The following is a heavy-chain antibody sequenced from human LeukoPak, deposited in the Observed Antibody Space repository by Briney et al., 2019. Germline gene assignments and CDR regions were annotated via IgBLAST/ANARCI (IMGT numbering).Heavy chain of an antibody. J-gene: IGHJ4*02. Sequence: ASVKVSCKASGFVFTGYGFTWVRQAPGQGLEWMGWISANDGKIHYSERHQGRVTMSTDTVTSTVYMGLRSLRSDDTAVYYCARELHVERDDYWGQGTLVTVSS. D-gene: IGHD1-1*01. CDR2: ISANDGKI. CDR1: GFVFTGYG. V-gene: IGHV1-18*01. CDR3: ARELHVERDDY.